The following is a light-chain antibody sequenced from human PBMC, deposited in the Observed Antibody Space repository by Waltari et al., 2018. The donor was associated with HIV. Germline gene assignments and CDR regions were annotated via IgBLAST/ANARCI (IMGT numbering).Light chain of an antibody. CDR1: QGITNY. CDR3: QQSDNFPLT. Sequence: DIQMTQSPSYLSASVGDRVTITCQASQGITNYLNWYQQKPAKAPNLLVYAASKLQKGVPSRFNGSGSGLDFTFTITNLQPEDIATYYCQQSDNFPLTFGHGTRLE. CDR2: AAS. J-gene: IGKJ5*01. V-gene: IGKV1-33*01.